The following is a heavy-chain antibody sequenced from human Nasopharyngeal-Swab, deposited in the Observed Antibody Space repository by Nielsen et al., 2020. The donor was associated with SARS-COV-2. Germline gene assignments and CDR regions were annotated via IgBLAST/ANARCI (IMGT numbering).Heavy chain of an antibody. D-gene: IGHD2/OR15-2a*01. V-gene: IGHV1-8*01. J-gene: IGHJ6*02. CDR1: GYTFTSYD. CDR2: MNPNSGNT. Sequence: ASVKVSCKASGYTFTSYDISWVRQATGQGLEWMGWMNPNSGNTGYAQKFQGRVTMTRNTSISTAYMELSSLRSEDTAVYYCARGFLRSLGGSYYYYGMDVWGQGTTVTVSS. CDR3: ARGFLRSLGGSYYYYGMDV.